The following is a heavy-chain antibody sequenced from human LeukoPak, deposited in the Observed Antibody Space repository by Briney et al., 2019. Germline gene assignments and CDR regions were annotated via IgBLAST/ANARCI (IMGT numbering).Heavy chain of an antibody. J-gene: IGHJ4*02. Sequence: GGPLRLSCAASGFTFSSYAMSWVRQAPGKGLEWVSAISGSGGSTYYADSVKGRFTISRDNSKNTLYLQMNSLRAEDTAVYYCAKVVTVAGFGFDYWGQGTLVTVSS. V-gene: IGHV3-23*01. D-gene: IGHD3-16*01. CDR3: AKVVTVAGFGFDY. CDR2: ISGSGGST. CDR1: GFTFSSYA.